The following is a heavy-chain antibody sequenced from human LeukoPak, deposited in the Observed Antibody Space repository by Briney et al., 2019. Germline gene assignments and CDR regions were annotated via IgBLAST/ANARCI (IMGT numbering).Heavy chain of an antibody. J-gene: IGHJ5*01. Sequence: GGSLGLSCAASGFTVSSNYMSWVRQAPGKGLEWVSVIYSGGSTYYADSVRGRFTISRDNSKNTLYLQMNSLRAEDTAVYYCAREGRVTNWFDSWGQGTLVTVSS. CDR2: IYSGGST. D-gene: IGHD5-18*01. V-gene: IGHV3-66*01. CDR3: AREGRVTNWFDS. CDR1: GFTVSSNY.